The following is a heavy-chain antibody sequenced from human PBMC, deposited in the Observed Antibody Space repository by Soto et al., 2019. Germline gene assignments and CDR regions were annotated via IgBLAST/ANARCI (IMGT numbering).Heavy chain of an antibody. CDR2: IWYDGSNK. V-gene: IGHV3-33*01. Sequence: GGSLRLSCAASGFTISSYGMHWVRQAPGKGLEWVAVIWYDGSNKYYADSVKGRFTISRDNSKNTLYLQMNSLRAEDTAVYYCARDSRGGKYYYYGMDVWGQGTTVTVSS. D-gene: IGHD3-10*01. CDR3: ARDSRGGKYYYYGMDV. J-gene: IGHJ6*02. CDR1: GFTISSYG.